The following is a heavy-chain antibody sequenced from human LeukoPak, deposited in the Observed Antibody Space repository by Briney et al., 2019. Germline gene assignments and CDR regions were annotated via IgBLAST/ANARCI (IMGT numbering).Heavy chain of an antibody. CDR2: FDPEDGET. V-gene: IGHV1-24*01. CDR1: GYTVTELS. J-gene: IGHJ6*02. D-gene: IGHD3-10*01. CDR3: ATDQRGAGLGFRYGSGSYNGLDV. Sequence: ASVKLSCKVSGYTVTELSIHWVRQAPGKGLEWMGGFDPEDGETVYEQNCKGRVNMTEETSTDTAYMELSSLRSDDTAVYYCATDQRGAGLGFRYGSGSYNGLDVWGQGTTVTVSS.